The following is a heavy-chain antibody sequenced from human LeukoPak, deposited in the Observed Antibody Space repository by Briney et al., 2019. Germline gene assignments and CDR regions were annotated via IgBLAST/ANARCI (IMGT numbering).Heavy chain of an antibody. J-gene: IGHJ5*02. Sequence: SHTLSLTCTVSGRSISSGGYYWSWIRQPPGKGLEWIGYIYYSGSTYYNPSLKSRVTISVDTSRNQFSLRLSSVTAADTAVYYCARRSEYHWFDPWGQGTLVTVSS. CDR2: IYYSGST. D-gene: IGHD2-2*01. CDR3: ARRSEYHWFDP. CDR1: GRSISSGGYY. V-gene: IGHV4-31*03.